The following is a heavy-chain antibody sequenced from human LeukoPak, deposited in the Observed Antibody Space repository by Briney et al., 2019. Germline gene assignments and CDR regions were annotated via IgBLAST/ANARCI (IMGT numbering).Heavy chain of an antibody. CDR2: IWYDGSNK. CDR3: ARDRGMVRGVRFYYYYGMDV. J-gene: IGHJ6*04. D-gene: IGHD3-10*01. CDR1: GFTFSIYG. Sequence: GGSLRLFCAASGFTFSIYGTHWARQAPGKGLEWVAFIWYDGSNKYYADSVRGRFTISRDNSKNTLYLQMNSLRAEDTAVYYCARDRGMVRGVRFYYYYGMDVWGKGTTVTVSS. V-gene: IGHV3-33*01.